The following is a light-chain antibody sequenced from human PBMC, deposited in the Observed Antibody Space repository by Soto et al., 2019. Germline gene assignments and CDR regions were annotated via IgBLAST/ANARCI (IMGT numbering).Light chain of an antibody. Sequence: EIVLTQSPGTLSLSPGERATLSCRASQSVDSTYLAWYQQKPDQSPRLLIYATSTRAAGIPARFSGSGSGTDFTLTISSLEPEDFAVYFCQQRSHWPPITFGQGTRLEIK. V-gene: IGKV3-11*01. CDR3: QQRSHWPPIT. CDR1: QSVDSTY. CDR2: ATS. J-gene: IGKJ5*01.